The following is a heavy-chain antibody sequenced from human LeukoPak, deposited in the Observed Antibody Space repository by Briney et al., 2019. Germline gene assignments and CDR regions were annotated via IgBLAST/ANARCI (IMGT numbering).Heavy chain of an antibody. Sequence: GGSLRLSCAASGFSFSSYGTTWVRQAPGKGLEWVSSISGGGGSTNSADSVKGRFTISRDNSKNTLYLQMNSLRAEDTAVYYCAKSSYYDSSGYYRECYFDHWGQGTLVTVSS. CDR3: AKSSYYDSSGYYRECYFDH. J-gene: IGHJ4*02. V-gene: IGHV3-23*01. CDR1: GFSFSSYG. D-gene: IGHD3-22*01. CDR2: ISGGGGST.